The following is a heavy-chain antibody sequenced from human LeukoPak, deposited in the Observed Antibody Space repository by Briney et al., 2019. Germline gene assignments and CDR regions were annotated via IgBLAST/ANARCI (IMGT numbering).Heavy chain of an antibody. V-gene: IGHV1-2*02. CDR1: GYTFTGYY. J-gene: IGHJ3*02. Sequence: ASVKVSCKASGYTFTGYYIHWMRQAPGQGLEWMGWTTPNSGGTIYGQKFQGRVTLTRDTSTSTAYMELSRLRSDDTAVYYCARVASTTRRHDAFDIWGQGTMVTISS. CDR2: TTPNSGGT. CDR3: ARVASTTRRHDAFDI. D-gene: IGHD1-1*01.